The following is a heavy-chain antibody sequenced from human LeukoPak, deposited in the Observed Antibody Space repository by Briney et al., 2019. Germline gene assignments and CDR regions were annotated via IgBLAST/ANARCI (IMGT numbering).Heavy chain of an antibody. Sequence: SVKVSCKASGGTFSSYAISWVRQAPGQGLEWMGRIIPIFGTANYAQKFQGRVTITTDESTSTAYMELSSLRSEDTAVYYCARGGGSGSYGFDYWGQGTLVTASS. CDR2: IIPIFGTA. V-gene: IGHV1-69*05. D-gene: IGHD3-10*01. CDR1: GGTFSSYA. J-gene: IGHJ4*02. CDR3: ARGGGSGSYGFDY.